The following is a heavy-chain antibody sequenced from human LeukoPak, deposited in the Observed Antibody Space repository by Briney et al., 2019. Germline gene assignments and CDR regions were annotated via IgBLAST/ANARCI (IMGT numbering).Heavy chain of an antibody. J-gene: IGHJ3*01. V-gene: IGHV4-34*01. CDR2: INYGIST. Sequence: PSETLSLTCAVSEMSFSAYYWNWIRHSPGKGMEWDGEINYGISTTYTPSLEGRGTILIGTSKNQFSLKLTSGTAADTAVYFCARGFPPGSGSSGSNAFDVWGEGTMVSVSS. CDR1: EMSFSAYY. D-gene: IGHD6-19*01. CDR3: ARGFPPGSGSSGSNAFDV.